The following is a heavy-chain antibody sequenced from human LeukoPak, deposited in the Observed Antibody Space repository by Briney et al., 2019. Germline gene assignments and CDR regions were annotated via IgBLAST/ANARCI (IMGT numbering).Heavy chain of an antibody. D-gene: IGHD5-18*01. CDR1: GYTFTGYY. Sequence: GASVKVSCKASGYTFTGYYMHWVRQAPGQGLEWMGWINPNSGGTNYAQKFQGRVTMTRDTSISTAYMELSRLRSNDTAVYYCARGILVRPPQTYHYYYYMDVWGKGTTVTVSS. V-gene: IGHV1-2*02. J-gene: IGHJ6*03. CDR2: INPNSGGT. CDR3: ARGILVRPPQTYHYYYYMDV.